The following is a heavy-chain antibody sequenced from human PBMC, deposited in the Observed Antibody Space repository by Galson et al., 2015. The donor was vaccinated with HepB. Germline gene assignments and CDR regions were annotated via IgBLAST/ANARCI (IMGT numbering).Heavy chain of an antibody. J-gene: IGHJ6*03. D-gene: IGHD2-2*01. CDR3: AIAEDFVVVPAAGSYYYMDV. CDR2: TIPIFGTA. V-gene: IGHV1-69*13. CDR1: GGTFSSYA. Sequence: SVKVSCKASGGTFSSYAISWVRQAPGQGLEWMGGTIPIFGTANYAQKFQGRVTITADESTRTAYMELSSLRSEDTAVYYCAIAEDFVVVPAAGSYYYMDVWGKGTTVTVSS.